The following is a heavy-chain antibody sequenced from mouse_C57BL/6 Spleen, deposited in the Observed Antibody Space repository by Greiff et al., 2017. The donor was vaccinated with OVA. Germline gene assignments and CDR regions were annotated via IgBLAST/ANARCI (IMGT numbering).Heavy chain of an antibody. Sequence: GGGLVQPKGSLKLSCAAPGFSFNTYAMNWVRQAPGKGLEWAARIRSKSNNYATYYAASVKDRFTIPRDDSESMLYLQMSNLTTEDTAMYYCVRLDIYYDYDGFAYWGQGTLVTVSA. D-gene: IGHD2-4*01. CDR1: GFSFNTYA. V-gene: IGHV10-1*01. J-gene: IGHJ3*01. CDR3: VRLDIYYDYDGFAY. CDR2: IRSKSNNYAT.